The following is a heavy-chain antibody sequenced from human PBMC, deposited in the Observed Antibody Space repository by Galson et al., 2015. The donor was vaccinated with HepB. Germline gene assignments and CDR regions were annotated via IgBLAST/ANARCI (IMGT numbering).Heavy chain of an antibody. CDR3: ARDELAYCGDDCFPDAFDI. CDR1: GYTFTSYG. CDR2: INPNSGGT. V-gene: IGHV1-2*06. Sequence: SVKVSCKASGYTFTSYGISWVRQAPGQGLEWMGRINPNSGGTNYAQKFQGRVTMTRDTSISTAYMELSRLRSDDTAVYYCARDELAYCGDDCFPDAFDIWGQGTMVTVSS. J-gene: IGHJ3*02. D-gene: IGHD2-21*01.